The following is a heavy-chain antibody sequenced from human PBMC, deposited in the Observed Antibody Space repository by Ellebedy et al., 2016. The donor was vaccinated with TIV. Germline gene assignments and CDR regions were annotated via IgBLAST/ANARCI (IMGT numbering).Heavy chain of an antibody. V-gene: IGHV3-21*01. CDR2: ISSSSSYI. Sequence: GGSLRLSCAASGFTFSSYSMNWARQAPGKGLEWVSSISSSSSYIYYADSVKGRFTISRDNAKNSLYLQMNSLRAEDTAVYYCARDAIIAGTNYGMDVWGQGTTVTVSS. CDR1: GFTFSSYS. D-gene: IGHD1-7*01. J-gene: IGHJ6*02. CDR3: ARDAIIAGTNYGMDV.